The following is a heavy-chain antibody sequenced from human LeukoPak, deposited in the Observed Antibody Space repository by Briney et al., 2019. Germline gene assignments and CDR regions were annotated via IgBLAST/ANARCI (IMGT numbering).Heavy chain of an antibody. CDR1: GFSVSPNF. D-gene: IGHD3-16*01. V-gene: IGHV3-53*01. Sequence: GGSLRLSCVASGFSVSPNFMSWIRQSPGRGLEWISVVYSGHNTYYAESVRGRFTISREISKNTVYLQMDRLRAEDTATYYCARDFNPPRGGAFDIWGHGTVVTVSS. J-gene: IGHJ3*02. CDR2: VYSGHNT. CDR3: ARDFNPPRGGAFDI.